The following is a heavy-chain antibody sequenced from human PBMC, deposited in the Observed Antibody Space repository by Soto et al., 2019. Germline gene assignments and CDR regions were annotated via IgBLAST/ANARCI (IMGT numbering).Heavy chain of an antibody. CDR3: ARDVLGDSSGCSDY. CDR1: GFTFSNYG. D-gene: IGHD6-19*01. CDR2: IWADGNNK. Sequence: QVQLVESGGGVVQPGRSLRLSCAASGFTFSNYGMHWVRQAPGKGLGWVAVIWADGNNKYYADSVKGRFTISRDNSKNTLYRQMNSLRVEDTAVYYCARDVLGDSSGCSDYWGQGTLVTVSS. J-gene: IGHJ4*02. V-gene: IGHV3-33*01.